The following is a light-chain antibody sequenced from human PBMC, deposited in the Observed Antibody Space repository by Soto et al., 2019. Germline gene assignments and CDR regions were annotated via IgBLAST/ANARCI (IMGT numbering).Light chain of an antibody. J-gene: IGKJ4*01. V-gene: IGKV1-39*01. CDR3: QQSYNTPFT. CDR2: AAS. CDR1: QTINTF. Sequence: DIQMTQSPSPLSASVGDSVTITCRASQTINTFLSWYQQKPGKAPKLLIYAASSLESGVPSRFSGSGSGTDFTLRISSLQPDDFATYYCQQSYNTPFTFGGGTKLEI.